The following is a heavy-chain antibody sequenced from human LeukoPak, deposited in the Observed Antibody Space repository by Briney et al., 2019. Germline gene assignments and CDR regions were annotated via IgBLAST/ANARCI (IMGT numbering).Heavy chain of an antibody. V-gene: IGHV1-18*01. Sequence: ASVKVSCKASGYTFSSYGLSWVRQAPGQGLDWMGWICGFRGNTNYVQKFRGRSPMTTDTSTTTAYLELRSLNSDDTAVYYCARDFFSYDGTENNYEDTFDIWGQGTMVTVSS. CDR2: ICGFRGNT. D-gene: IGHD3-22*01. CDR3: ARDFFSYDGTENNYEDTFDI. CDR1: GYTFSSYG. J-gene: IGHJ3*02.